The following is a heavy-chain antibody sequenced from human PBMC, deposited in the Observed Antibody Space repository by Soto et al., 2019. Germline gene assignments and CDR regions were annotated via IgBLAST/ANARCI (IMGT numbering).Heavy chain of an antibody. Sequence: AQLVQSGAEAKQPGASVKVSCKASGYTFTDYALHWVRQAPGQGLEWMGWINVGNDNTGFVRKFQGKVTYDRVNFATTAYLGVSSRTSEDTAIYYCAREGAHYARFDLWGQGTLVTVSS. CDR1: GYTFTDYA. CDR2: INVGNDNT. CDR3: AREGAHYARFDL. D-gene: IGHD3-16*01. V-gene: IGHV1-3*01. J-gene: IGHJ4*02.